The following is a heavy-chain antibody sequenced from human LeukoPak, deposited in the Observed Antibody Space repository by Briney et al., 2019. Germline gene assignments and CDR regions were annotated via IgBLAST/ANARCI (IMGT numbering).Heavy chain of an antibody. CDR3: ARGITVFPYYYYGMDV. CDR1: GFTFSSYS. CDR2: ISSSSSYI. D-gene: IGHD6-13*01. Sequence: PGGSLRLSCAASGFTFSSYSMNWVRQAPGKGLEWVSSISSSSSYIYYADSVKGRFTISRDNAKNSLYLQMNSLRAEDTAVYYCARGITVFPYYYYGMDVWGQGTTVTVSS. V-gene: IGHV3-21*01. J-gene: IGHJ6*02.